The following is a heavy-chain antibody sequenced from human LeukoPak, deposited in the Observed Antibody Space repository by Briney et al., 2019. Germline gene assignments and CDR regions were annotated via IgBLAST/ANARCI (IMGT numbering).Heavy chain of an antibody. V-gene: IGHV3-30*02. CDR1: GFTFSNYG. CDR3: ARRAGAYSHPYDY. CDR2: IRYDGNDK. D-gene: IGHD4/OR15-4a*01. Sequence: PGGSLRLSCSASGFTFSNYGMHWVRQAPGKGLEWVAFIRYDGNDKYYADSVKGRFTISRDNSKNTLYLQMNSLRAEDTAVYYCARRAGAYSHPYDYWGQGTLVTVSS. J-gene: IGHJ4*02.